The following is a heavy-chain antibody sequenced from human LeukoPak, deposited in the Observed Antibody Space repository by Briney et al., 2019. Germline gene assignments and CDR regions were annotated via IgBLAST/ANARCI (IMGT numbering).Heavy chain of an antibody. J-gene: IGHJ5*02. Sequence: SETLSPTCTVSGGSISSYYWSWIRQPPGKGLEWIGYIYTSGSTNYNPSLKSRVTISVDTSKNQFSLKLSSVTAADTAVYYCARLIAAPGGNWFDPWGQGTLVTVSS. V-gene: IGHV4-4*09. CDR1: GGSISSYY. CDR2: IYTSGST. D-gene: IGHD6-6*01. CDR3: ARLIAAPGGNWFDP.